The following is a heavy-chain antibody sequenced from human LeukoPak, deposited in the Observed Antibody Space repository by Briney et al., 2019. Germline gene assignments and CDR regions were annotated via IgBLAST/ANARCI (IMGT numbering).Heavy chain of an antibody. CDR1: GFTFSGYS. Sequence: GGSLRLSRAASGFTFSGYSMNWVRQAPGKGLEWVSYISSSSSTIYYADSVKGRFTISRDNAKNSLYLQMNSLRDEDTAVYYCARDRCSSTSCSCNYWGQGTLVTVSS. J-gene: IGHJ4*02. D-gene: IGHD2-2*01. V-gene: IGHV3-48*02. CDR3: ARDRCSSTSCSCNY. CDR2: ISSSSSTI.